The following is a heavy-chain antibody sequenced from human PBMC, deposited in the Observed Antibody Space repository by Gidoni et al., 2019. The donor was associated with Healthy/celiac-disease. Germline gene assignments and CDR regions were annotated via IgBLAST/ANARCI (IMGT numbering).Heavy chain of an antibody. D-gene: IGHD3-16*02. V-gene: IGHV3-30*18. CDR3: AKEMITFGGVIVSGYYMDV. CDR1: GFTFSSYG. Sequence: QVQLVESGGGVVQPGRSLRLSCAASGFTFSSYGMHWVRQAPGKGLEWVAVISYDGSNKYYADSVKGRFTISRDNSKNTLYLQMNSLRAEDTAVYYCAKEMITFGGVIVSGYYMDVWGKGTTVTVSS. CDR2: ISYDGSNK. J-gene: IGHJ6*03.